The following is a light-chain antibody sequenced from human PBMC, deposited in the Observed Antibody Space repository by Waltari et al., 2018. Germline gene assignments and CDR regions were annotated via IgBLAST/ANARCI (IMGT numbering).Light chain of an antibody. V-gene: IGKV1-39*01. CDR1: QRISGY. CDR2: AAT. J-gene: IGKJ1*01. CDR3: QQSYSVPWT. Sequence: DIQLTQSPSSLSASVGDRVTMTCRASQRISGYLHWYQKKPGKAPKLLIYAATSLESGVPSRFSGSESGTDFTLTITSLHPEDYATYDCQQSYSVPWTFGQGP.